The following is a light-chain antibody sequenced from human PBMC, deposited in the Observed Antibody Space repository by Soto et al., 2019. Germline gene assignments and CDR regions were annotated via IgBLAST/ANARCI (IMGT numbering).Light chain of an antibody. J-gene: IGKJ1*01. Sequence: DIQMTQSPSSLSASVGDRVTMTCRSSQTVGTFLNWYQQRPGRAPNLLIYAASNLPTGVPSRFSGSGSGTDFTLTINSLQPEDFGTYYCQQSYSIRSWTFGQGTKVDIK. CDR2: AAS. CDR3: QQSYSIRSWT. CDR1: QTVGTF. V-gene: IGKV1-39*01.